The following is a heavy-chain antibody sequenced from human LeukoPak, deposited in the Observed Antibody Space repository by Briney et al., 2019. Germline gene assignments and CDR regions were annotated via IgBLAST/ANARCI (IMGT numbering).Heavy chain of an antibody. D-gene: IGHD3-9*01. J-gene: IGHJ4*02. Sequence: KSSETLSLTCTVSGGSISSYYWSRIRQPPGKGLEWIGYIYYSGSTNYNPSLKSRVTISVDTSKNQFSLKLSSVTAADTAVYYCARAGEYYDILTGYYYYFDYWGQGTLVTVSS. CDR3: ARAGEYYDILTGYYYYFDY. CDR1: GGSISSYY. CDR2: IYYSGST. V-gene: IGHV4-59*01.